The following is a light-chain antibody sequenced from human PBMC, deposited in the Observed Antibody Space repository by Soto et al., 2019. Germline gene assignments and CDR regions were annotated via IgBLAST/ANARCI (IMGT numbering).Light chain of an antibody. V-gene: IGLV2-8*01. J-gene: IGLJ2*01. CDR3: SSYAGSILGV. CDR2: EVS. Sequence: QSARTQPPSSSGSPGQSVTISCTGTSSDVGGYKYVAWYQQHPGKAPKLMIYEVSKRHSGVPDRFSGSKSGNTASLTVSGLQAEDEAYYYWSSYAGSILGVFGGGTKLTVL. CDR1: SSDVGGYKY.